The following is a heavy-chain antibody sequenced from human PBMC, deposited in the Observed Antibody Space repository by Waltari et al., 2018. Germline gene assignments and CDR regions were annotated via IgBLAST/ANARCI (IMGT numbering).Heavy chain of an antibody. J-gene: IGHJ4*02. V-gene: IGHV1-69*12. CDR2: FIPLSGSK. Sequence: QVQLAQSGAEVKSPGSSVTISCKASGLSLRGYTSSWVRQAPGQGLEWMGGFIPLSGSKIYKQKFQGRLTITADGSTRTTVMELTNLRYEDTAVYFCARGYRDDSSKRFYLDYWGQGTPVIVSS. CDR1: GLSLRGYT. CDR3: ARGYRDDSSKRFYLDY. D-gene: IGHD3-22*01.